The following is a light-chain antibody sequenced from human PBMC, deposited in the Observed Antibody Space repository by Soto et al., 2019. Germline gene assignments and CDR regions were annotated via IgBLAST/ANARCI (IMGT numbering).Light chain of an antibody. V-gene: IGKV1-17*01. CDR2: EAS. Sequence: DIQMTQSPSSLSASVGDRVTITCRASQGINNDLGWYQQKPGKAPKRLIYEASTLQSEVPSRFSGIGSGTEFALTISSLQPEDFATYYCLQHNSYPRTFGGGTKVEIK. J-gene: IGKJ4*01. CDR1: QGINND. CDR3: LQHNSYPRT.